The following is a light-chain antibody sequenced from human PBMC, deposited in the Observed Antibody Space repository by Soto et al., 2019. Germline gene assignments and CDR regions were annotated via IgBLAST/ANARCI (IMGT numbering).Light chain of an antibody. CDR3: QQYESLPIT. CDR2: DAS. J-gene: IGKJ5*01. CDR1: QDIKHY. V-gene: IGKV1-33*01. Sequence: DIQMTQSPSSLSASVGDRVTITCRASQDIKHYLYWYQQKPGKAPKLLIYDASTLETGVPSRFTGSGSGTHFTLTIRSLQPEDFATYYCQQYESLPITFGQGTRLDIK.